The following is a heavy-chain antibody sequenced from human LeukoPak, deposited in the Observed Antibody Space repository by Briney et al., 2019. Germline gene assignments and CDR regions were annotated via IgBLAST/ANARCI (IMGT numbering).Heavy chain of an antibody. CDR3: ARVPVNIWENWFDP. Sequence: SKTLSLTCTVSGYSISSGYYWGWIRQPPGKGLEWIGSIYDSGTTYYNPSLKSRVTISVDTSKNQFSLKLNSVTAADTAVYYCARVPVNIWENWFDPWGQGTLVTVSS. CDR1: GYSISSGYY. CDR2: IYDSGTT. J-gene: IGHJ5*02. V-gene: IGHV4-38-2*02. D-gene: IGHD1-26*01.